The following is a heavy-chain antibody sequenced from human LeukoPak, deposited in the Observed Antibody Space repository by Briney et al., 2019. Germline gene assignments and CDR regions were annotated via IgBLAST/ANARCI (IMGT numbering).Heavy chain of an antibody. CDR2: IIPIFGTA. V-gene: IGHV1-69*13. CDR1: GVTFSSYA. CDR3: ASPIYPLHEDAFDI. J-gene: IGHJ3*02. D-gene: IGHD3-10*01. Sequence: ASVKVSCKASGVTFSSYAISWVRQAPGQGLEWMGGIIPIFGTANYAQKFQGRVTITADESTSTAYMELSSLRSEDTAVYYCASPIYPLHEDAFDIWGQGTMVTVSS.